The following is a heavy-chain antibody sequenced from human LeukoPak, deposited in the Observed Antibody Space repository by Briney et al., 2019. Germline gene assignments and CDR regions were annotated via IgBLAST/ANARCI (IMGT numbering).Heavy chain of an antibody. V-gene: IGHV3-30-3*01. CDR1: GFTFSSYA. CDR2: ISYDGSNK. Sequence: PGGSLRLSCAAPGFTFSSYAMHWVRQAPGKGLEWVAVISYDGSNKYYADSVKGRFTISRDNSKNTLYLQMNSLRAEDTAVYYCAREDGARPAFDRDAFDIWGQGTMVTVSS. J-gene: IGHJ3*02. CDR3: AREDGARPAFDRDAFDI. D-gene: IGHD3-10*01.